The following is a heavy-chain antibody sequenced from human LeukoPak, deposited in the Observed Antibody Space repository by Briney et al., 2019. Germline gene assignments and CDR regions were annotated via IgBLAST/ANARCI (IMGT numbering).Heavy chain of an antibody. V-gene: IGHV3-30*04. CDR3: ARSGIGQQTDV. CDR1: GFTFSSYA. D-gene: IGHD6-13*01. CDR2: ISYDGSNK. Sequence: GRSLRLSCAASGFTFSSYAMHWVRQAPGKGLEWVAVISYDGSNKYYADSVKGRFTISRDNSKNTLYLQMNSLRAEDTAVYYCARSGIGQQTDVWGKGTTVTVSS. J-gene: IGHJ6*04.